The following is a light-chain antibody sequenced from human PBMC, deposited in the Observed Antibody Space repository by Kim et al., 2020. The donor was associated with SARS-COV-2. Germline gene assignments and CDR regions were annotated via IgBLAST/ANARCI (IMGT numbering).Light chain of an antibody. CDR3: NSRDSSGNHVV. J-gene: IGLJ2*01. CDR2: GKN. V-gene: IGLV3-19*01. Sequence: ALGQTVRITCQGESLRSYYASWYQQKPGQAPVLVIYGKNNRPSGIPDRFSGSSSGNTASLTITGAQAKDEADYYCNSRDSSGNHVVFGGGTQLTVL. CDR1: SLRSYY.